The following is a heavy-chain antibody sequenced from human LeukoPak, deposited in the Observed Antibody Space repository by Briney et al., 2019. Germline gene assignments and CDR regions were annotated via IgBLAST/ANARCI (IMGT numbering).Heavy chain of an antibody. Sequence: GGSLRLSCTAYGFTFSSYGMHWVRQAPGKGLEWVALISFDGTEIYYADSVKGRFTISRDNSRNTLYGQMDSLIGDDTAVYYCAKGRQQWWTFDALDIWGQGTMVTVSS. CDR3: AKGRQQWWTFDALDI. D-gene: IGHD5-18*01. V-gene: IGHV3-30*18. CDR2: ISFDGTEI. J-gene: IGHJ3*02. CDR1: GFTFSSYG.